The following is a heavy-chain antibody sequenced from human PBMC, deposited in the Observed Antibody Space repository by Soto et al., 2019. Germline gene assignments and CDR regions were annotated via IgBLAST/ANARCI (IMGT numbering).Heavy chain of an antibody. V-gene: IGHV4-30-2*01. CDR1: GGSISSGGYS. CDR3: ARGITMIVVPGLLDAFDI. Sequence: QLQLQESGSGLVKPSQTLSLTCAVSGGSISSGGYSWSWIRQPPGKGLEWIGYIYHSGGTYYNPALKSRVTISVDRSKNQFSLKLSSVTAADTAVYYCARGITMIVVPGLLDAFDIWGQGTMVTVSS. D-gene: IGHD3-22*01. CDR2: IYHSGGT. J-gene: IGHJ3*02.